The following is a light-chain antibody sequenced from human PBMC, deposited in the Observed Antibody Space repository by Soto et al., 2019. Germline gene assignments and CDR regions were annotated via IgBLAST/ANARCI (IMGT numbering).Light chain of an antibody. CDR3: QHYGSSLSIT. V-gene: IGKV3-20*01. Sequence: ESVLTQSPGSLSLSPGERATLSCRASQSVSSNYLAWYQHKPGQAPRLLIYGASSRATGIPDRFSGSGSGTDFTLTISRLEPEDFAVYYCQHYGSSLSITFGQRTRLEIK. CDR2: GAS. CDR1: QSVSSNY. J-gene: IGKJ5*01.